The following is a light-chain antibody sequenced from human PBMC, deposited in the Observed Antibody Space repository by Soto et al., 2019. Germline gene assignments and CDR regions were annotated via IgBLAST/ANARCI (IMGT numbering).Light chain of an antibody. V-gene: IGLV2-14*03. CDR1: SSDVGGSNF. Sequence: QSALTQPASVSGSPGQSITISCTGTSSDVGGSNFVSWYQQFPGKAPKLLIYDVNDRPSGVSNRFSGSKSGNTASLTISGLRAEDEADYYCSSYTSSSHVVFGGGTKLTVL. CDR2: DVN. J-gene: IGLJ2*01. CDR3: SSYTSSSHVV.